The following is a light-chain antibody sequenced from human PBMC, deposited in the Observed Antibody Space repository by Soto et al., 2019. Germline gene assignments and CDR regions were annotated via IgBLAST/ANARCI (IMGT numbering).Light chain of an antibody. Sequence: QSVLTQPASVSGSPGQSITISCTGTSSDVGSYNLVSWYQQHPGKAPKLMIYEVSKRPSGVSNRFSGSKSGNTACLTISRLQAEDEADYYCCSYAGSSTSFVFGTGTKVTVL. CDR2: EVS. CDR1: SSDVGSYNL. V-gene: IGLV2-23*02. CDR3: CSYAGSSTSFV. J-gene: IGLJ1*01.